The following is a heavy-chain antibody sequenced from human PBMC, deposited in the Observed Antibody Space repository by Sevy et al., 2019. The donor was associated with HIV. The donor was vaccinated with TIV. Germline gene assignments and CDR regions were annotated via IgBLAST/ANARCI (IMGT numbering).Heavy chain of an antibody. V-gene: IGHV3-49*04. J-gene: IGHJ4*02. CDR1: GFTFSNFG. D-gene: IGHD6-13*01. Sequence: GGSLRLSCTASGFTFSNFGMHWVRQAPGKGLEWVAFLKSDVYGGTVDHAASVRGRFVISRDDSKTIAYLQMNDLKTEDTGVYYCTRWKAAQSIFDYWGQGALVTVSS. CDR3: TRWKAAQSIFDY. CDR2: LKSDVYGGTV.